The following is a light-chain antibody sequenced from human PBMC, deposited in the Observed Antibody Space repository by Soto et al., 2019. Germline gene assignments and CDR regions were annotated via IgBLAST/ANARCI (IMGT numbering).Light chain of an antibody. CDR2: DVS. CDR1: SSDVGGYNY. V-gene: IGLV2-14*01. J-gene: IGLJ1*01. Sequence: QSVLTQAASVSGSPGQSITIFCTGTSSDVGGYNYVSWYQQHPGKAPKLMIYDVSNRPSGVSNRFSGSKSGNTASLTISGLQAEDEADYYCSSYTSSSTSLYVFGTGTKVTVL. CDR3: SSYTSSSTSLYV.